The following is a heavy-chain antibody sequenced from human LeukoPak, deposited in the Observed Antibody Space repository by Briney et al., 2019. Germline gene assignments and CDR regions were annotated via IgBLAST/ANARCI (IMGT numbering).Heavy chain of an antibody. CDR1: GGSISSYY. V-gene: IGHV4-4*07. CDR3: ARGCSSTSCYSPNWFDP. CDR2: IYTSGST. Sequence: SETLSLTCTVSGGSISSYYWSWIRQPPGKGLEWIGRIYTSGSTNYNPSLKSRVTMSVDTSKNQFSLKLSSVTAADTAVYYCARGCSSTSCYSPNWFDPWGQGTLVTVSS. D-gene: IGHD2-2*01. J-gene: IGHJ5*02.